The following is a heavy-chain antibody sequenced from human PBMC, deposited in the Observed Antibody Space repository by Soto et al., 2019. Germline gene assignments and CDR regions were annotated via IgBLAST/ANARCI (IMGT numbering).Heavy chain of an antibody. CDR1: GFTFSSYA. J-gene: IGHJ4*01. CDR2: ISGNSGKT. CDR3: AKLGFVLMELYYFHQ. Sequence: GGSLRLSCTASGFTFSSYAMSWVRQAPGKELEWVSTISGNSGKTNYAESVKGRFSISRDNSKNTVHLQLDSLRAEDTAVYFCAKLGFVLMELYYFHQWGHGTLVTVSS. V-gene: IGHV3-23*01. D-gene: IGHD2-8*01.